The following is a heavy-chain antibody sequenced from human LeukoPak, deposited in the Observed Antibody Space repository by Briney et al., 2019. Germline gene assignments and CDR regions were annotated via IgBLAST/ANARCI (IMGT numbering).Heavy chain of an antibody. D-gene: IGHD3-22*01. CDR3: AKDGHYDSSGFTLQY. CDR1: GFTFTNYA. V-gene: IGHV3-23*01. J-gene: IGHJ1*01. CDR2: ISSSGANT. Sequence: PEGPLRLSCAASGFTFTNYAITWVRQAPGKGLEWVSTISSSGANTYYADSVRGRFTISRDNSKNTLYLQMNSLRAEDTAVYYCAKDGHYDSSGFTLQYWGQGTLVTVSS.